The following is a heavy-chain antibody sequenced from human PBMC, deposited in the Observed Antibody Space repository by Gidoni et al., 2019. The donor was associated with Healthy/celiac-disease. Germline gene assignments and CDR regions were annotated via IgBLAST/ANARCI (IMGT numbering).Heavy chain of an antibody. J-gene: IGHJ1*01. CDR3: ARDGPMLYPWHEGGSIGMVQYFQH. D-gene: IGHD2-8*01. CDR1: GFTFISYS. CDR2: ISSSSSYI. V-gene: IGHV3-21*01. Sequence: EVQLVESGGGLVKPGGSLRLSCAASGFTFISYSMNWVRQAPGKGLEWVSSISSSSSYIYYADSVKGRFTISRDNAKNSLYLQMNSLRAEDTAVYYCARDGPMLYPWHEGGSIGMVQYFQHWGQGTLVTVSS.